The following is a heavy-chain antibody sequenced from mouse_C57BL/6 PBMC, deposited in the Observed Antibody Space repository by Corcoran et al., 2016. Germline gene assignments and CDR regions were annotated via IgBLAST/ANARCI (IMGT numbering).Heavy chain of an antibody. CDR1: GYNFTTYG. V-gene: IGHV9-3*01. CDR2: INTDSGVS. Sequence: QIQLVQSGPELKKPGETVKISCKASGYNFTTYGMSCVKQAPGKGLKWSGWINTDSGVSTYADDFKGRFAFSLATSASTAYVQINNLKNEDMVTYVCARETGTVDMDYGVQGTSVTVSS. D-gene: IGHD4-1*01. CDR3: ARETGTVDMDY. J-gene: IGHJ4*01.